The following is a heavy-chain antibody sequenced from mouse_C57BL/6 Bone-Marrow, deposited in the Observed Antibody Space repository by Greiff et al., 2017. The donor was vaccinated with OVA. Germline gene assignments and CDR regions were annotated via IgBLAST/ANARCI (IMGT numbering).Heavy chain of an antibody. J-gene: IGHJ3*01. Sequence: EVKLMESGGGLVQPGGSMKLSCVASGFTFSNYWMNWVRQSPEKGLEWVAQIRLKSDNYATHYAESVKGRFTISRDDSKSSVYLQMNNLRAEDTGIYYCTGQLRWLAYWGQGTLVTVSA. CDR3: TGQLRWLAY. CDR1: GFTFSNYW. D-gene: IGHD3-2*02. CDR2: IRLKSDNYAT. V-gene: IGHV6-3*01.